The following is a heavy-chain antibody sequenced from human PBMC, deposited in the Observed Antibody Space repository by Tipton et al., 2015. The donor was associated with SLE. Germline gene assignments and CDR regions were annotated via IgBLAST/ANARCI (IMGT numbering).Heavy chain of an antibody. D-gene: IGHD4-23*01. CDR2: ISGSGGST. J-gene: IGHJ4*02. CDR1: GFTFSDYY. V-gene: IGHV3-23*01. CDR3: AKGTTVVTLFDY. Sequence: SLRLSCAASGFTFSDYYMSWIRQAPGKGLEWVSAISGSGGSTYYADSVKGRFTISRDNSKNTLYLQMNSLRAEDTAVYYCAKGTTVVTLFDYWGQGTLVTVSS.